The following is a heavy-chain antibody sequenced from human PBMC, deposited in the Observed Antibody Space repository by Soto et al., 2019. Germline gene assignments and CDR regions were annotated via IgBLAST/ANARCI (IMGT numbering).Heavy chain of an antibody. Sequence: QVQLVQSGAEVKKPGASVKVSCKASGYNFTSYDINWVRQATGQGLEWMGWMNPNSGNTGYAQKFQGRVTMTRNTSRSTAYMEQSSRRSEDTAVYYWARGTSETTGTTLRFPISVDPWGQGTLVTVSS. CDR2: MNPNSGNT. V-gene: IGHV1-8*01. CDR1: GYNFTSYD. CDR3: ARGTSETTGTTLRFPISVDP. J-gene: IGHJ5*02. D-gene: IGHD4-17*01.